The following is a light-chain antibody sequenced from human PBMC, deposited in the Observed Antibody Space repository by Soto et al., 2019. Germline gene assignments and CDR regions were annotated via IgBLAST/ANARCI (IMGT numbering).Light chain of an antibody. J-gene: IGLJ3*02. CDR1: SSNIGAGYR. CDR2: DAT. V-gene: IGLV1-40*01. CDR3: QSYDSSHWV. Sequence: QLVLTQPPSVSGAPGQRVTISCTGSSSNIGAGYRVHWYQHLPGTAPKLLIYDATNRPSGVPDRFSGSKSGTSASLAITGLQAEDEGDYYCQSYDSSHWVFGGGTKLTVL.